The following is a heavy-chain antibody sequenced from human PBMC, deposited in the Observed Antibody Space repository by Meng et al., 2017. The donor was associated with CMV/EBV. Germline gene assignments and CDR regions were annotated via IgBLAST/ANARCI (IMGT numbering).Heavy chain of an antibody. D-gene: IGHD5-18*01. J-gene: IGHJ4*02. V-gene: IGHV1-2*02. CDR1: GSTCTGYY. CDR3: ARDFSHTAMVSRGSGY. CDR2: INPNSGGT. Sequence: SGSTCTGYYMHWVRQAPGQGLEWMGWINPNSGGTNYAQKFQGRVTMTRDTSISTAYMELSRLRSDDTAVYYCARDFSHTAMVSRGSGYWGQGTLVTVSS.